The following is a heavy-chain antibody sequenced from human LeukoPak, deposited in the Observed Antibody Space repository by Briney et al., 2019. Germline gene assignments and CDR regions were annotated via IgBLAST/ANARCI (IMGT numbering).Heavy chain of an antibody. J-gene: IGHJ1*01. CDR2: FDPEDGET. V-gene: IGHV1-24*01. CDR3: ATVSYYYDSSGYQGYFQH. Sequence: ASVKVSCKASGYTLTELSIHWVRQAPGKGLEWMGGFDPEDGETIYAQRFQGRVTMTGDTSTDTAYMELSSLRSEDAAVYYCATVSYYYDSSGYQGYFQHWGQGTLVTVSS. CDR1: GYTLTELS. D-gene: IGHD3-22*01.